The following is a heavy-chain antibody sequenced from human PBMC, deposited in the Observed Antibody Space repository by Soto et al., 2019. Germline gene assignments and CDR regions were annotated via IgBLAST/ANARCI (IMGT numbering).Heavy chain of an antibody. V-gene: IGHV4-59*01. CDR1: GGSITTYH. CDR2: TSYSGGT. CDR3: ARGPPISSSSGRFLDY. J-gene: IGHJ4*02. D-gene: IGHD6-19*01. Sequence: SETLSLTCNVSGGSITTYHYNWIRQPPGKGLEWIADTSYSGGTTYNPSLRSRVAISVDTSRSQFSLKLRSATSADTAVYYCARGPPISSSSGRFLDYWGPGTLVTVSS.